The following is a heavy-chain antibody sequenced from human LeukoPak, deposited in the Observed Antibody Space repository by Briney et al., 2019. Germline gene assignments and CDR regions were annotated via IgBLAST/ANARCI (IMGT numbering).Heavy chain of an antibody. CDR2: IYSGGST. V-gene: IGHV3-53*01. D-gene: IGHD5-12*01. CDR3: AGAGSGYSGYDLGPGDY. CDR1: GFTVSSNY. J-gene: IGHJ4*02. Sequence: PGGSLRLSCAASGFTVSSNYMSWVRQAPGKGLEWVSVIYSGGSTYYADSVKGRFTISRDNSKNTLYLQMNSLRAEDTAVYYCAGAGSGYSGYDLGPGDYWGQGTLVTVSS.